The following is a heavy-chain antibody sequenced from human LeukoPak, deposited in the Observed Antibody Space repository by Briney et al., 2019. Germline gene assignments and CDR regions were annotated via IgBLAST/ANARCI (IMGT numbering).Heavy chain of an antibody. CDR3: ARDAQSGAFSDFDY. V-gene: IGHV3-30-3*01. Sequence: GGSLRLSCEASGFTFGNYAIHWVRQVPGEGLEWVAIITHNGGTQYYADSVKGRFTISRDNSQSTVFLQMNSLRPKDTAVYYCARDAQSGAFSDFDYWGQGTLVTVSS. D-gene: IGHD1-26*01. J-gene: IGHJ4*02. CDR2: ITHNGGTQ. CDR1: GFTFGNYA.